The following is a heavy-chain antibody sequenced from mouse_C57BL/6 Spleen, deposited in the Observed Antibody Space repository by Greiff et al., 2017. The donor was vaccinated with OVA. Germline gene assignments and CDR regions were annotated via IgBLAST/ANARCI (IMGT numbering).Heavy chain of an antibody. CDR1: GYSFTGYY. CDR2: INPSTGGT. V-gene: IGHV1-42*01. CDR3: ASYYGSSYAMDY. Sequence: EVKLMESGPELVKPGASVKISCKASGYSFTGYYMNWVKQSPEKSLEWIGEINPSTGGTTYNQKFKAKATLTVDKSSSTAYMQLKSLTSEDSAVYYCASYYGSSYAMDYWGQGTSVTVSS. D-gene: IGHD1-1*01. J-gene: IGHJ4*01.